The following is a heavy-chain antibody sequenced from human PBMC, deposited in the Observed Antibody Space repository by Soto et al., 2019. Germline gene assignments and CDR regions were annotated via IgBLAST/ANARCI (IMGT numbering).Heavy chain of an antibody. CDR2: INDSGIT. J-gene: IGHJ6*02. CDR1: GGSFSGYY. V-gene: IGHV4-34*01. D-gene: IGHD4-17*01. Sequence: SETLSLTCSVYGGSFSGYYWSWIRQPPGKGLEWIGEINDSGITNYNPSLKSRVTMSVDTSKNQLSLKLNSVTAADTAVYYCARVPRGEYLLTFSLRGMDVWGQGTTVTVSS. CDR3: ARVPRGEYLLTFSLRGMDV.